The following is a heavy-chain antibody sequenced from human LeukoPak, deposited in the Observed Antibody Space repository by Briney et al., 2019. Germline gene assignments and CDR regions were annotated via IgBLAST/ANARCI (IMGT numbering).Heavy chain of an antibody. CDR2: IGWNSGSI. J-gene: IGHJ6*02. Sequence: GRSLRLSCAASGYTFDDYAMHWVRQAPGKGLEWVSGIGWNSGSIGYADSVKGRFTISRDNAKNSLYLQMNSLRAEDTALYYCAKDFSSTSQAYYYYYGMDVWGQGTTVTVSS. V-gene: IGHV3-9*01. CDR3: AKDFSSTSQAYYYYYGMDV. D-gene: IGHD2-2*01. CDR1: GYTFDDYA.